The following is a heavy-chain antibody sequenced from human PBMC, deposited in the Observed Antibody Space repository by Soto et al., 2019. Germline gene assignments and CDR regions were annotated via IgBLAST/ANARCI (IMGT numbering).Heavy chain of an antibody. Sequence: QVQLQESGPGLVKPSQTLSLTCTVSGGSISSGGYYWSWIRQHPGKGLEWIGYIYYSGSTYYNPSLKSRVTISVDTSKNQFSLKLSSVTAAATAVYYCARGTRGYSYGARDFDYWGQGTLVTVSS. D-gene: IGHD5-18*01. J-gene: IGHJ4*02. CDR3: ARGTRGYSYGARDFDY. CDR2: IYYSGST. CDR1: GGSISSGGYY. V-gene: IGHV4-31*03.